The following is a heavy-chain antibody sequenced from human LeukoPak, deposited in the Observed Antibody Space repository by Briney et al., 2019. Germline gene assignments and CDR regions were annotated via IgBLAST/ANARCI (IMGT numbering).Heavy chain of an antibody. CDR3: ARVLGYYYGSGSYYNVGYFDY. J-gene: IGHJ4*02. Sequence: GASVKVSCKASGYTFTGYYMHWVRQAPGQGLEWMGWINPNSGGTNYAQKFQGRVTMTRDTSTSTAYMELRSLRSDDTAVYYCARVLGYYYGSGSYYNVGYFDYWGQGTLVTVSS. D-gene: IGHD3-10*01. CDR2: INPNSGGT. V-gene: IGHV1-2*02. CDR1: GYTFTGYY.